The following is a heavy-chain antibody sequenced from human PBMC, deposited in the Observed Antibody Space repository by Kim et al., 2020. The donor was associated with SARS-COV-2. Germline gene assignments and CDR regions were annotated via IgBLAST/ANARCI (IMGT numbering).Heavy chain of an antibody. Sequence: SETLSLTCNVSGGSVSGHNWSWIRRPPGKGLEWIGYVYYRGSTNYNPSLKSRVTISVDTSKNQFSLRLSSVTAADTAVYYCARHLPSGTYSFDYWGQGTLVTVSS. CDR3: ARHLPSGTYSFDY. D-gene: IGHD1-26*01. V-gene: IGHV4-59*08. CDR2: VYYRGST. CDR1: GGSVSGHN. J-gene: IGHJ4*01.